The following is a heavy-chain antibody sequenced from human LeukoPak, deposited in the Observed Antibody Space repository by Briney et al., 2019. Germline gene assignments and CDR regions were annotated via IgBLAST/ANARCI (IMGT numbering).Heavy chain of an antibody. V-gene: IGHV3-23*01. Sequence: PGGSLRLSCAASRFTFSNYAMSWVRQAPGKGLELVSSISASGGDTYHANSVKGRFIISRDNSENTLYLQMHSLRAEDTAVYYCAKGWEAAVTVGLDYWGQGTLVTVSS. D-gene: IGHD3-16*01. CDR3: AKGWEAAVTVGLDY. CDR1: RFTFSNYA. J-gene: IGHJ4*02. CDR2: ISASGGDT.